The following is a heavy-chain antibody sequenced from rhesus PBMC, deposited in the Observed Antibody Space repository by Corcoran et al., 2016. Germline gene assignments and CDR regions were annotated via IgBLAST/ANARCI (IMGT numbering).Heavy chain of an antibody. CDR3: ARVGYCTGRGCYERYFEF. J-gene: IGHJ1*01. CDR2: IYGSVSSP. Sequence: QLQLQESGPGLVKPSETLSVTCAVSGGSISSSYWSWIRQAPGKGLEWVGYIYGSVSSPNYNPSLKRRVTLSVDTAKNQLSLKLSSVTTADTAVYYCARVGYCTGRGCYERYFEFWGQGALVTVSS. CDR1: GGSISSSY. D-gene: IGHD2-21*01. V-gene: IGHV4-169*01.